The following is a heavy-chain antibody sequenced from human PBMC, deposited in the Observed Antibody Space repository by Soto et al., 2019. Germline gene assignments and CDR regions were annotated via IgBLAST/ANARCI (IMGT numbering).Heavy chain of an antibody. V-gene: IGHV4-39*01. D-gene: IGHD5-12*01. CDR3: ARHVWQGGYDYFFDY. J-gene: IGHJ4*02. CDR2: IYYSGST. Sequence: SETLSLTCTVSGGSISSSSYYWGWIRQPPGKGLEWIGSIYYSGSTYYNTYLKSRVTISVDTSKNQFSLKLSSVTAADTAVYYCARHVWQGGYDYFFDYWGQGTLVTVSS. CDR1: GGSISSSSYY.